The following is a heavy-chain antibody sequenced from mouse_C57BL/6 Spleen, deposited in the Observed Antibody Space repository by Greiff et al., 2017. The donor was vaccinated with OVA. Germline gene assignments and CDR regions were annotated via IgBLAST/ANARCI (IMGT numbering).Heavy chain of an antibody. CDR1: GFNIKDYY. J-gene: IGHJ1*03. V-gene: IGHV14-1*01. CDR2: IDPEDGDT. Sequence: EVQLQQSGAELVRPGASVKLSCTASGFNIKDYYMHWVKQRPEQGLEWIGRIDPEDGDTEYAPKFQSKATMTADTSSNTAYLQLSSLTSEDTAVYYCTSYYGSSYGWYFDVWGTGTTVTVSS. D-gene: IGHD1-1*01. CDR3: TSYYGSSYGWYFDV.